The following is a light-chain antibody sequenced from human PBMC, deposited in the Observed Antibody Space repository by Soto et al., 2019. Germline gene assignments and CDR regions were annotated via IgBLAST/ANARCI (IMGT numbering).Light chain of an antibody. CDR1: SSNIGAGYD. Sequence: QAVVTQPPSVSGAPGQRVTISCTGSSSNIGAGYDVHWYQQLPGTAPKLLIYGNSNRPSGVPDRFSGSKSGTSAYLAITGLQAEDEADYYCQSSDSSLNVFGTGTKLTVL. J-gene: IGLJ1*01. CDR3: QSSDSSLNV. CDR2: GNS. V-gene: IGLV1-40*01.